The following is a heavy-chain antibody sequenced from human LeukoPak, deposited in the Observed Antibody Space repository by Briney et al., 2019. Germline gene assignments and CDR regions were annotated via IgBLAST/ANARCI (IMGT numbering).Heavy chain of an antibody. CDR2: ISGSGGTT. V-gene: IGHV3-23*01. Sequence: GGTLRLSCAASGFTFSSYGMSWVRQAPGKGLEWVSAISGSGGTTYYADSVKGRFTISRDNAKNSLYLQMNSLRAEDTAVYYCAELGITMIGGVWGKGTTVTISS. CDR3: AELGITMIGGV. J-gene: IGHJ6*04. D-gene: IGHD3-10*02. CDR1: GFTFSSYG.